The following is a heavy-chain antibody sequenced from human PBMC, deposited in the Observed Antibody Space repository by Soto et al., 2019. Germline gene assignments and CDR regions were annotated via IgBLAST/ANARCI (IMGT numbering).Heavy chain of an antibody. J-gene: IGHJ4*01. CDR2: ISPSTGDT. D-gene: IGHD2-15*01. Sequence: QVQLVQSGGEVKKPGASVKVSCQASGYTFNSYAISWVRQAPGQGLEWMGWISPSTGDTDQAQNFQDRVIMTLDVSHKTGLLELGRLRSEDTAVYYLVRYYWSVGSCYACWHFDFWGRGTLVTVSS. V-gene: IGHV1-18*01. CDR1: GYTFNSYA. CDR3: VRYYWSVGSCYACWHFDF.